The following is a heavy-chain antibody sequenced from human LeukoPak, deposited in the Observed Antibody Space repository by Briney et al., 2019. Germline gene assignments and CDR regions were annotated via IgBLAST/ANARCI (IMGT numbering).Heavy chain of an antibody. Sequence: SETLSLTCTVSGGSISSYYWTWIRQPPGKGLEWIGRVYTSGTTNYNPSLKSRVTMSVDTSKNQFSLKLSSVTAADTAVYYCARDSVGAPTNWFDPWGQGTLVTVSS. CDR3: ARDSVGAPTNWFDP. CDR1: GGSISSYY. V-gene: IGHV4-4*07. J-gene: IGHJ5*02. D-gene: IGHD1-26*01. CDR2: VYTSGTT.